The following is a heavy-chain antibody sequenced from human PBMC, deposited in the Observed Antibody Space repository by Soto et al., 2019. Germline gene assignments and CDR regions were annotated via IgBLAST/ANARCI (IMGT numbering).Heavy chain of an antibody. CDR3: ARVNWNDPYFYFDY. D-gene: IGHD1-1*01. CDR2: ISTSGSTI. V-gene: IGHV3-11*01. CDR1: GFTFSDYY. Sequence: VGSLRVSWAAAGFTFSDYYVSWILQAPGKGLEWVAYISTSGSTIYYADSVKGRFTISRHNSKNTLYLQMSSLRAEDTAVYYCARVNWNDPYFYFDYWGQGTLVTVSS. J-gene: IGHJ4*02.